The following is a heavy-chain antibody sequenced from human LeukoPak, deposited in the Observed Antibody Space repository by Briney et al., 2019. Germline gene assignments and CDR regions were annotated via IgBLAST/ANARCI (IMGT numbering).Heavy chain of an antibody. CDR3: ARGPYHSYYDFWSGYSHDAFDI. V-gene: IGHV4-34*01. CDR1: GGSFSGYY. D-gene: IGHD3-3*01. CDR2: INHSGST. Sequence: SETLSLTCAVYGGSFSGYYWSWIRQPPGKGLEWTGEINHSGSTNYNPSLKSRVTISVDTSKNQFSLKLSSVTAADTAVYYCARGPYHSYYDFWSGYSHDAFDIWGQGTMVTVSS. J-gene: IGHJ3*02.